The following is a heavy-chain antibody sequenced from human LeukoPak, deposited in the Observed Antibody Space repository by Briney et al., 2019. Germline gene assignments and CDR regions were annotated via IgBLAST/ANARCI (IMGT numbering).Heavy chain of an antibody. CDR3: ARRFGSYPSYYYYYGMDV. J-gene: IGHJ6*02. Sequence: SETLSLTCAVSGGSISSSNWWSWVRQPPGKGLEWIGEIYHSGSTNYNPSLKSRVTISVDKSKNQFSLKLSSVTAADTAVYYCARRFGSYPSYYYYYGMDVWGQGTTVTVSS. CDR2: IYHSGST. CDR1: GGSISSSNW. V-gene: IGHV4-4*02. D-gene: IGHD1-26*01.